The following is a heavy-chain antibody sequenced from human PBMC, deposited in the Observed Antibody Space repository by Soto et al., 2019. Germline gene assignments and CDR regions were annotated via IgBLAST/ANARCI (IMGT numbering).Heavy chain of an antibody. V-gene: IGHV4-34*01. D-gene: IGHD3-9*01. Sequence: LSLTCAVYGGSFSGYYWSWIRQPPGKGLEWIGEINHSGSTNYNPSLKSRVTISVDTSKNQFSLKLSSVTAADTAVYYCARFGLYSLRSYLYYFDYWGQGTLVTVSS. CDR2: INHSGST. CDR3: ARFGLYSLRSYLYYFDY. J-gene: IGHJ4*02. CDR1: GGSFSGYY.